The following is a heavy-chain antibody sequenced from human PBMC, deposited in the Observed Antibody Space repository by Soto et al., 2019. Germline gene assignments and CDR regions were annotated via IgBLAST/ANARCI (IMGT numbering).Heavy chain of an antibody. D-gene: IGHD3-9*01. Sequence: GGSLRLSCAASGFTFSNAWMNWVRQAPGKGLEWVGRIKSKTDGGTTDYAAPVKGRFTISRDDSKNTLYLQMNSLKTEDTAVYYCTTTSYYDILTGQHDFRGQRTLVTVSS. J-gene: IGHJ4*02. CDR2: IKSKTDGGTT. V-gene: IGHV3-15*07. CDR1: GFTFSNAW. CDR3: TTTSYYDILTGQHDF.